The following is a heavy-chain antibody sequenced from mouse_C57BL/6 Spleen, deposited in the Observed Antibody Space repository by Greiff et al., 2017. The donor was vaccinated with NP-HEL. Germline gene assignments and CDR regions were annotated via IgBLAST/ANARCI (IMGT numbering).Heavy chain of an antibody. Sequence: VQLQQSGAELARPGASVEMSCKASGYTFTSYTMHWVKQRPGQGLEWIGYINPSSGYTKYNQKFKDKATLTADKSSSTAYMQLSSLTSEDSAFYYCAMGYYGSSSHYLDYWGQGTTLTVSS. J-gene: IGHJ2*01. CDR2: INPSSGYT. D-gene: IGHD1-1*01. CDR3: AMGYYGSSSHYLDY. V-gene: IGHV1-4*01. CDR1: GYTFTSYT.